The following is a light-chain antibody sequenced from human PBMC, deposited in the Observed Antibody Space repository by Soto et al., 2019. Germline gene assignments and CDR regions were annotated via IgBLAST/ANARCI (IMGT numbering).Light chain of an antibody. Sequence: DIQITQSPYSPSTSVEESFTITCGASQSISSDLNWYQHKPGKAPKLLISAASSLQSGVPSSFSGSGSGTDFTLTISNLQPEDFATYYSQQSYSPPRTFGQGTKVDIK. J-gene: IGKJ1*01. CDR3: QQSYSPPRT. CDR2: AAS. V-gene: IGKV1-39*01. CDR1: QSISSD.